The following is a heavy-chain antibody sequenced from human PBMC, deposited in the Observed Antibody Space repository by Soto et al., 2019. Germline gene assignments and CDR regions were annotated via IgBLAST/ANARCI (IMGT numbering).Heavy chain of an antibody. Sequence: EVQLLESGGGLVQPGGSLRLSCAASGFTFSNYAMSWVRQAPGKGLEWVSAISVSGGTTYYADSVKGRFTISRDNSKNTLYLQMRSLRADATAVYYCAKEEIVLMVTLRAFDYWGQGTLVTVSS. CDR3: AKEEIVLMVTLRAFDY. V-gene: IGHV3-23*01. J-gene: IGHJ4*02. CDR2: ISVSGGTT. D-gene: IGHD2-8*01. CDR1: GFTFSNYA.